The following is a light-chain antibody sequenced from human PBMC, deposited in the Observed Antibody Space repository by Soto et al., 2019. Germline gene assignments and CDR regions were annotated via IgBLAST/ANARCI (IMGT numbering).Light chain of an antibody. CDR3: QQRSNWPPVT. CDR2: DAY. V-gene: IGKV3-11*01. J-gene: IGKJ4*01. Sequence: EIELTQSPATLSLSPGERATLSCRASQSVGYHLDWYQQKPGQAPRLLIYDAYNRATGIPARFSGSGSGTDFTIAISSLEPEDFAVYYCQQRSNWPPVTFGAGTKVEIK. CDR1: QSVGYH.